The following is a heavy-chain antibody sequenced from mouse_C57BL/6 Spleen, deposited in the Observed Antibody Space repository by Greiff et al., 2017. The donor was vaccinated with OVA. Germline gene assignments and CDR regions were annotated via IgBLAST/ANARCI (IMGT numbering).Heavy chain of an antibody. J-gene: IGHJ1*03. CDR1: GYAFSSSW. CDR2: IYPGDGDT. V-gene: IGHV1-82*01. Sequence: QVQLQQSGPELVKPGASVKISCKASGYAFSSSWMNWVKQRPGKGLEWIGRIYPGDGDTNYNGKFKGKATLTADKSSSTAYMQLSSLASEDSAVYFCARSGIYNYYEGWYFDVWGTGTTVTVSS. D-gene: IGHD1-1*01. CDR3: ARSGIYNYYEGWYFDV.